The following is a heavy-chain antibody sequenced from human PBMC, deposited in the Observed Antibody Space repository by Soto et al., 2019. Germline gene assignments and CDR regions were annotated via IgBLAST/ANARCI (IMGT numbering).Heavy chain of an antibody. CDR2: INHSGDT. CDR1: GGSFRDFY. CDR3: ARTGGLDV. J-gene: IGHJ6*02. Sequence: QVQLQQWGAGLLRPSETLSLTCAVYGGSFRDFYWRWLRQTPEKGLEWIGEINHSGDTKYNPSLESRVTISVDTSKNQFSLKVNFVTPADTAVYYCARTGGLDVWGPGATVTVSS. V-gene: IGHV4-34*01.